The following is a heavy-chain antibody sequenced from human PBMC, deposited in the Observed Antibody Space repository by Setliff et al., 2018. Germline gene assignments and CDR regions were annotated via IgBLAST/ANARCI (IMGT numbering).Heavy chain of an antibody. V-gene: IGHV3-48*01. CDR1: GFTFSTYS. D-gene: IGHD3-22*01. CDR3: ATNPRKGRSGGYYYDDPYYFYMDV. Sequence: GGSLRLSCAASGFTFSTYSINWVRQAPGKGLEWIAYISSRSNTIYYADSVKGRFTISRDNAKNSLYLQLNSLRAEDTAVYYCATNPRKGRSGGYYYDDPYYFYMDVWGKGTKVTVSS. J-gene: IGHJ6*03. CDR2: ISSRSNTI.